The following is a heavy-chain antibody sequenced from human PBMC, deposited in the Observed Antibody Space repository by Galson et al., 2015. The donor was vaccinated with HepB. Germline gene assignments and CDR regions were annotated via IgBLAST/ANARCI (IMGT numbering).Heavy chain of an antibody. Sequence: SLRLSCAASGFTFSNAWMSWVRQAPGKGLEWVGRIKPKTDGGTTDYAAPVKGRFTISRDDSKNTLYLQMNSVKTEDTAVYYCTTGDDFWSGLDVWGQGTTVTVSS. CDR3: TTGDDFWSGLDV. CDR1: GFTFSNAW. V-gene: IGHV3-15*01. D-gene: IGHD3-3*01. J-gene: IGHJ6*02. CDR2: IKPKTDGGTT.